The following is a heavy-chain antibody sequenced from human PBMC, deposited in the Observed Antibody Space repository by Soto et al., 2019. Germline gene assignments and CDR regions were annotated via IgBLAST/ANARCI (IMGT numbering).Heavy chain of an antibody. D-gene: IGHD6-19*01. CDR3: AHSVVAGLGYYFDY. CDR1: GFSLSSNRVA. J-gene: IGHJ4*02. CDR2: IYWDDDK. V-gene: IGHV2-5*02. Sequence: GPKLGNPTQTLTLTCTFSGFSLSSNRVAVGWIRQPPGKALEWLALIYWDDDKRYSPFLKSRLTITKDTSKNQVVLTMTNMDPVDTATYYCAHSVVAGLGYYFDYWGQGTLVTVSS.